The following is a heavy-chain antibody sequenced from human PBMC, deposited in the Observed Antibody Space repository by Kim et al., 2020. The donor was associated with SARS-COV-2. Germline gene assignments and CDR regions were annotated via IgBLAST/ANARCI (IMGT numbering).Heavy chain of an antibody. J-gene: IGHJ5*02. V-gene: IGHV1-8*01. CDR3: ARNPERTGWFDP. Sequence: GHAQKFQARVTMTRDTSINTAYMELSGLTSEDTAVYYCARNPERTGWFDPWGPGTLVTVSS.